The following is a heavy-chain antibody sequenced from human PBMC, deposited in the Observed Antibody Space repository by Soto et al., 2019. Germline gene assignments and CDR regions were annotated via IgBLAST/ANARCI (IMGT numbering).Heavy chain of an antibody. Sequence: PSETLSLTCTVSGGSISSSSYYWGWIRQPPGKGLECIGSIYYSGSTYYNPSLKSRVTISVDTSKNQFSLKLSSVTAADTAVYYCARHWGTVTNFDYWGQGTLVTVSS. CDR1: GGSISSSSYY. CDR3: ARHWGTVTNFDY. CDR2: IYYSGST. V-gene: IGHV4-39*01. J-gene: IGHJ4*02. D-gene: IGHD4-17*01.